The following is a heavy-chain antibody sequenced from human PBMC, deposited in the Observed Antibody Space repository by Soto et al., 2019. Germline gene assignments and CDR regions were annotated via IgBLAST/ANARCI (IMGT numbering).Heavy chain of an antibody. J-gene: IGHJ4*02. Sequence: GASVKVSCKASGGTFSSYTISWVRQAPGQGLEWMGRIIPILGIANYAQKFQGRVTITADKSTSTAYMELSSLRSEDTAVYYCARARSAVAGAPYYFDYWGQGTLVTVSS. CDR3: ARARSAVAGAPYYFDY. CDR2: IIPILGIA. V-gene: IGHV1-69*02. D-gene: IGHD6-19*01. CDR1: GGTFSSYT.